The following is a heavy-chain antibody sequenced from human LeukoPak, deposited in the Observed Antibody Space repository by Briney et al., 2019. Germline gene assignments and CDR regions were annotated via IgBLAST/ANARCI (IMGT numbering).Heavy chain of an antibody. CDR2: SGTRGGTK. J-gene: IGHJ4*02. Sequence: GGSLRLSCAASGFTVSSLAMHWVRQAPGKGLEWVSSSGTRGGTKYYADSVKGRFTISRDSAMNSLSLQINSLRAEDTAVYYCVVQIRYGEWTDPDFWGQGILVTVSS. CDR1: GFTVSSLA. V-gene: IGHV3-48*03. CDR3: VVQIRYGEWTDPDF. D-gene: IGHD3-10*01.